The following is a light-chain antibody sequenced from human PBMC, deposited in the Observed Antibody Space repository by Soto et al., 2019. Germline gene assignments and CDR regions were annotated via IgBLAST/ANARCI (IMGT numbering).Light chain of an antibody. V-gene: IGLV2-14*01. J-gene: IGLJ1*01. Sequence: QSALTQPASVSGSPGQAITIPCSGTSSDVGAYNYVSWYQQHPGKAPKLIIYGVSNRPSGVSNRFSGSKSGNTAFLIISGLQAEDEADYYCNSYAGTSYVFGSGTKAPS. CDR2: GVS. CDR3: NSYAGTSYV. CDR1: SSDVGAYNY.